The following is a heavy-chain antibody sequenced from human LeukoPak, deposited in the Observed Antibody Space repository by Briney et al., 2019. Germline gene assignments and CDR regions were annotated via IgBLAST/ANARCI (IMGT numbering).Heavy chain of an antibody. Sequence: GASVKVSCTVSGYTLTELSMHWVRQAPGKGLEWMGGFDPEDGETIYAQKFQGRVTMTEDTSTDTAYMELSSLRSEDTAVYYCASSSSWYGVGNVDYWGQGTLVTVSS. V-gene: IGHV1-24*01. CDR2: FDPEDGET. J-gene: IGHJ4*02. CDR1: GYTLTELS. D-gene: IGHD6-13*01. CDR3: ASSSSWYGVGNVDY.